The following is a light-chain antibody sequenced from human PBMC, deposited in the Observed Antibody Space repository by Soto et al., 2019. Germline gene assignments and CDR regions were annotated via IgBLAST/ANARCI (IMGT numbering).Light chain of an antibody. J-gene: IGKJ5*01. CDR3: QQHGISHIT. CDR1: QSVSRR. Sequence: EVVLTQSPGTLSLSPGGRATLSCRASQSVSRRLAWYQQRPVQSPRLLIPGASMRASGVPVRFIGSGSGTDFTLTITRLEPEDFAVYYCQQHGISHITFGQGTRLEIK. CDR2: GAS. V-gene: IGKV3-20*01.